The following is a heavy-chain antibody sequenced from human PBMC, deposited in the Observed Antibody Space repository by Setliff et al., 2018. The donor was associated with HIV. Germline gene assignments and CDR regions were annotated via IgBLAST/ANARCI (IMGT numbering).Heavy chain of an antibody. CDR2: INPSSGST. V-gene: IGHV1-46*01. J-gene: IGHJ1*01. D-gene: IGHD6-6*01. CDR3: ARDPAPSSSASYFQH. CDR1: GYTFTSYY. Sequence: ASVKVSCKASGYTFTSYYMHWVRQAPGQGLEWMGIINPSSGSTTYAQKFQGRVTMTRDTSTSTVYMELSSLRSADTAVYYCARDPAPSSSASYFQHWGQGTPVTVSS.